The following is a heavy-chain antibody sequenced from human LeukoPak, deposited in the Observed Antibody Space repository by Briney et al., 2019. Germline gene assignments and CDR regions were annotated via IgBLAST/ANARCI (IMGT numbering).Heavy chain of an antibody. CDR2: IYYIGST. D-gene: IGHD6-13*01. J-gene: IGHJ4*02. Sequence: SETLSLTCTVSGGSINSYYWSWVRQPPGKGLEWIGYIYYIGSTNYNPSLKSRIAISVDTSKNQFSLKLSSVTAADTAVYYCARRGYSSSWYANAPFDYWGQGTLVTVSS. CDR3: ARRGYSSSWYANAPFDY. CDR1: GGSINSYY. V-gene: IGHV4-59*08.